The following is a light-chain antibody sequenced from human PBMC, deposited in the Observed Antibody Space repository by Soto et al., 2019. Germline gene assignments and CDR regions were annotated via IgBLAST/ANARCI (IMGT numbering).Light chain of an antibody. Sequence: EVVMTQSPANLSVSPGERATLSCRASQSVSSNLAWYQQKPAQAPRLLIYGASTRATGIPARFSGSGSGTEFTLTISSLQSEDFAVYYCQQYKNWPPLTFSGGTKVEIK. CDR2: GAS. CDR1: QSVSSN. J-gene: IGKJ4*01. CDR3: QQYKNWPPLT. V-gene: IGKV3-15*01.